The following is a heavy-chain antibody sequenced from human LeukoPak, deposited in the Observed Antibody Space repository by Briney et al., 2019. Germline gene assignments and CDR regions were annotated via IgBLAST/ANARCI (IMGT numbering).Heavy chain of an antibody. V-gene: IGHV4-34*01. J-gene: IGHJ4*02. Sequence: NSSETLSLTCAVYGGSFSGYYWSWIRQPPGKGLEWIGEINHSGSTNYNPSLKSRVTISVDTSKNQFSLKLSSVTAADTAVYYCARHPIYYYGSGSYENWGQGTLVTVSP. D-gene: IGHD3-10*01. CDR1: GGSFSGYY. CDR2: INHSGST. CDR3: ARHPIYYYGSGSYEN.